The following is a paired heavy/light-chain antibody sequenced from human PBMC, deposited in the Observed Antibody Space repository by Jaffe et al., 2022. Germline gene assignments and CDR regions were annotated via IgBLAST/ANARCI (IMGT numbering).Heavy chain of an antibody. Sequence: QLLESGGGLVQPGGSLRLSCAASGFTFGRYAMSWVRQAPGKGLEWVSSISDSGGITYFSDSVKGWFTISRDNPKNTLYLQMNSLRAEDAAVYYCAKLGGNYASLLDWYFDLWGRGTLVSVSS. CDR1: GFTFGRYA. V-gene: IGHV3-23*01. CDR2: ISDSGGIT. CDR3: AKLGGNYASLLDWYFDL. J-gene: IGHJ2*01. D-gene: IGHD4-4*01.
Light chain of an antibody. J-gene: IGLJ2*01. Sequence: QSVLTQPPSVSAAPGQKVTISCSGSSSNTGNNYVSWYQQLPGTAPKLLIYENNKRPSGIPDRFSGSKSGTSATLGITGLQTGDEADYYCGTWDSSLSAGVLGGGTKVTVL. CDR3: GTWDSSLSAGV. V-gene: IGLV1-51*02. CDR1: SSNTGNNY. CDR2: ENN.